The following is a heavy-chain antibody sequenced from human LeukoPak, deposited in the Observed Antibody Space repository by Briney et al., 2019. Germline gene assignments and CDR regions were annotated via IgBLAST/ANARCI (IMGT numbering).Heavy chain of an antibody. CDR1: GGSFSGYY. Sequence: SETLSLTCAVYGGSFSGYYWSWIRQPPGKGLEWLGEINHSGSTNYNPSLKSRVTISVDTSKNQFSLKLSSVTAADTAVYYCARGRGYSYGYWFDPWGQGTLVTVSS. V-gene: IGHV4-34*01. D-gene: IGHD5-18*01. J-gene: IGHJ5*02. CDR2: INHSGST. CDR3: ARGRGYSYGYWFDP.